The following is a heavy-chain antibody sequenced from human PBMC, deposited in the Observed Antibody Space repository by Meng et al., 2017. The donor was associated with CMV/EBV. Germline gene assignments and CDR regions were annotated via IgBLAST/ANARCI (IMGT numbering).Heavy chain of an antibody. CDR1: GFTFDDYG. Sequence: LSLTCAASGFTFDDYGMSWVRQAPGKGLEWVSGINWNGGSTGYADSVKGRFTISRDNAKNSLCLQMNSLRAEDTALYYCARDYSTLWDGSDYWGQGTLVTVSS. J-gene: IGHJ4*02. CDR2: INWNGGST. V-gene: IGHV3-20*04. CDR3: ARDYSTLWDGSDY. D-gene: IGHD3-10*01.